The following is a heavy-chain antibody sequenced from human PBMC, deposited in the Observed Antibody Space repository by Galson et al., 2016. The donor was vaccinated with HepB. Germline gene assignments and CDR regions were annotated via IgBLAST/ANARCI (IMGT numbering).Heavy chain of an antibody. CDR1: GFTVSNNY. CDR3: ARAWGNYGMDV. J-gene: IGHJ6*02. D-gene: IGHD7-27*01. V-gene: IGHV3-53*01. Sequence: LRLSCAASGFTVSNNYMSWVRQAPGKGLEWVAVIYSSGSTYYADSVKGRFTFSRDNSKNTLYLQMNSLRAEDTAVYYCARAWGNYGMDVWGQGTTVTVSS. CDR2: IYSSGST.